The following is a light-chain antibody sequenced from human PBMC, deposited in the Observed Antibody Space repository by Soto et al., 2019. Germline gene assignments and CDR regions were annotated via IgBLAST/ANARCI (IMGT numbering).Light chain of an antibody. Sequence: QSALTQPASVSGSPGQSITISCTGTSSDIGGYKYVSWYQQHPGKAPKLMIYDVTNRPSGVSNRFSGSKSGNTASLTISRLQAEDEADYYCSSYTNSGALVVFGGGTKLTVL. CDR3: SSYTNSGALVV. J-gene: IGLJ2*01. V-gene: IGLV2-14*01. CDR1: SSDIGGYKY. CDR2: DVT.